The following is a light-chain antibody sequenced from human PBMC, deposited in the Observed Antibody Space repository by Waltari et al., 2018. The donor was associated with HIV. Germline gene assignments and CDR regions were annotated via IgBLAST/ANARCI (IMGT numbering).Light chain of an antibody. Sequence: QTVVTQEPSFSVSPGGTVTLTCGLRPGSVSTHSYPRWYQQTPGQAPRTLIYSTNTRSSGVPDRFSGSILGNRAALTITGAQADDESDYYCVLYMGSGIWVFGGGTKLTVL. CDR2: STN. J-gene: IGLJ3*02. CDR1: PGSVSTHSY. V-gene: IGLV8-61*01. CDR3: VLYMGSGIWV.